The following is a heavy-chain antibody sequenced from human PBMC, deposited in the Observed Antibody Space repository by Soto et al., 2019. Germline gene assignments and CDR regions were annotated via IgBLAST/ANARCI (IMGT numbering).Heavy chain of an antibody. D-gene: IGHD3-16*01. V-gene: IGHV5-51*01. CDR2: IYPGDSDT. J-gene: IGHJ6*02. CDR3: ARTGDLGYHYYVMDV. CDR1: GYSFTSYW. Sequence: GESLKISCKGSGYSFTSYWIGWVRQMPGKGLEWMGIIYPGDSDTRYSPSFQGQVTISADKSISTAYLQWSSLKASDTAMYYCARTGDLGYHYYVMDVCGQGSTVIVS.